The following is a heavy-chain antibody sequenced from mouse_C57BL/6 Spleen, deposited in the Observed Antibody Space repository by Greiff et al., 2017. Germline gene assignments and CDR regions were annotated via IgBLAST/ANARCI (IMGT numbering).Heavy chain of an antibody. CDR3: ARHYSNLRHYYAMDY. CDR2: IDPSDSET. D-gene: IGHD2-5*01. Sequence: QVQLQQPGAELVRPGSSVKLSCKASGYTFTSYWMHWVKQRPIQGLEWIGNIDPSDSETHYNQKFKDKATLTVDKSSSTAYMQLSSLTSEDSAVYYCARHYSNLRHYYAMDYWGQGTSVTVSS. J-gene: IGHJ4*01. CDR1: GYTFTSYW. V-gene: IGHV1-52*01.